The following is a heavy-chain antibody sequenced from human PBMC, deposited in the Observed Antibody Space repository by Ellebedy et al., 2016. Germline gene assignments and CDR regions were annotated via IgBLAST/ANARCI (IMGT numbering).Heavy chain of an antibody. V-gene: IGHV3-48*04. CDR1: GFTFSSYS. D-gene: IGHD4-17*01. Sequence: GESLKISCAASGFTFSSYSMNWVRQAPGKGLEWVSYISSSSSTIYYADSVKGRFTISRDNAKNSLYLQMNSLRAEDTAVYYCSRHTDYALDYWGQGALVTVSS. J-gene: IGHJ4*02. CDR2: ISSSSSTI. CDR3: SRHTDYALDY.